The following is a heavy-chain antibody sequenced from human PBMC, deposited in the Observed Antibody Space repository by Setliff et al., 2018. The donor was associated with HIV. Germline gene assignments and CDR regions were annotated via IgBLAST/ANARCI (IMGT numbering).Heavy chain of an antibody. Sequence: PGGSLRLSCTVSGFTFRNYWMSWVRQTPEKGLEWVANIKQDGSERYYLGSVKGRFTIFRDNTKNSLYLQMTDLRTEDTAVYFCAVSPDGDCATTECANWFDPWGQGTQVTVSS. CDR2: IKQDGSER. D-gene: IGHD4-17*01. CDR1: GFTFRNYW. J-gene: IGHJ5*02. V-gene: IGHV3-7*03. CDR3: AVSPDGDCATTECANWFDP.